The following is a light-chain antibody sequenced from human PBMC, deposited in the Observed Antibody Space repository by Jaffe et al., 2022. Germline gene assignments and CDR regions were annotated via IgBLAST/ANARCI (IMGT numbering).Light chain of an antibody. J-gene: IGKJ3*01. CDR2: AAS. CDR1: QGIKND. Sequence: AIQMTQSPSSLSASVGDRVTITCRSSQGIKNDLGWYQQKPGKAPKLLIYAASSLQSGVPSRFSGSGSGTDFTLTISSLQPEDFAIYYCLQDYYYPLTFGPGTKVDIK. V-gene: IGKV1-6*01. CDR3: LQDYYYPLT.